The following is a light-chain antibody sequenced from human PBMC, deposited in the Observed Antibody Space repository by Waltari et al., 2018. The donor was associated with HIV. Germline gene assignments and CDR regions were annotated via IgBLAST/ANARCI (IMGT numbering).Light chain of an antibody. V-gene: IGLV3-21*02. CDR1: NIGSKS. J-gene: IGLJ2*01. Sequence: SYVLPQPPSVSVAPGQTARITCGGDNIGSKSVHWYQQRPGQAPVLAVYENSDRSSGIPERFSGSNSGNTATLTISRVAAGDEADYYCQVWDSSSDQMVFGGGTKLTVL. CDR2: ENS. CDR3: QVWDSSSDQMV.